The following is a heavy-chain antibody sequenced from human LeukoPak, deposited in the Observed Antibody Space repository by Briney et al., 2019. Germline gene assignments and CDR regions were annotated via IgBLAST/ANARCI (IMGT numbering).Heavy chain of an antibody. D-gene: IGHD1-26*01. CDR3: ARLRGLYSGTYRYQTAFEF. V-gene: IGHV3-48*03. CDR1: GFTVSSYE. Sequence: GGSLRLSCAASGFTVSSYEMNWVRQAQGKGLEWISYISSSGSTIYYADSVKGRLTISRDNAKNSVYLQMNSLRAEDTAGYYCARLRGLYSGTYRYQTAFEFWGQGSLLTVSS. CDR2: ISSSGSTI. J-gene: IGHJ4*02.